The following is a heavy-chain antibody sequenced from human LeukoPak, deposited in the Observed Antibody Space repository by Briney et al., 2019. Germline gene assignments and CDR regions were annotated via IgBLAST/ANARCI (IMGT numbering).Heavy chain of an antibody. Sequence: GGSLRLSCGASGFTFSDYYMSWIRQTPGKGLEWLAYISTSASSIDYADSVKGRFTVSRNNGKNSLFLQMNSLRAEDTAIYYCVRVKGGWLGEKTYDYLGQGTLVTVSP. CDR1: GFTFSDYY. V-gene: IGHV3-11*01. D-gene: IGHD5-24*01. J-gene: IGHJ4*02. CDR2: ISTSASSI. CDR3: VRVKGGWLGEKTYDY.